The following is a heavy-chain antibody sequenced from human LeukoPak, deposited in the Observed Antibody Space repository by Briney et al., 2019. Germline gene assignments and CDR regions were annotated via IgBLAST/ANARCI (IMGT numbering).Heavy chain of an antibody. CDR3: ARGPGWLHPLDY. CDR2: IIPIFGTA. D-gene: IGHD5-24*01. V-gene: IGHV1-69*13. Sequence: SVKVSCKASGGTFSSYAVSWVRQAPGQGLEWMGGIIPIFGTANYAQKFQGRVTITADESTSTAYMELSSLRSEDTAVYYCARGPGWLHPLDYWGQGTLVTVSS. J-gene: IGHJ4*02. CDR1: GGTFSSYA.